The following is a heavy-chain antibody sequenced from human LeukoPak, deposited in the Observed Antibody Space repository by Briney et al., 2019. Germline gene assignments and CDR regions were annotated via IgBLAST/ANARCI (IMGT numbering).Heavy chain of an antibody. Sequence: ASVKLSCKASGYTFTSYGISWVRQAPGQGLEWMGWIIAYNGNTNYAQKLQGRVTMTTDTSTSTAYMELRSLRSDDTAVYYCARDRKEVDTAMVTGYWGQGTLVTVSS. CDR1: GYTFTSYG. J-gene: IGHJ4*02. V-gene: IGHV1-18*01. D-gene: IGHD5-18*01. CDR3: ARDRKEVDTAMVTGY. CDR2: IIAYNGNT.